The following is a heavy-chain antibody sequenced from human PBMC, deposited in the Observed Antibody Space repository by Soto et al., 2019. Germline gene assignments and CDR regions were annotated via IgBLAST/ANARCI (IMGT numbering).Heavy chain of an antibody. CDR1: GYTLTELS. CDR2: FDPEDGET. V-gene: IGHV1-24*01. Sequence: ASVKVSCKVSGYTLTELSMHWVRQAPGKGLEWMGGFDPEDGETIYAQKFQGRVTMTEDTSTDTAYMELSSLRSEDTAVYYCATNGNCDFWSGETFDPWGQGTLVTVSS. D-gene: IGHD3-3*01. J-gene: IGHJ5*02. CDR3: ATNGNCDFWSGETFDP.